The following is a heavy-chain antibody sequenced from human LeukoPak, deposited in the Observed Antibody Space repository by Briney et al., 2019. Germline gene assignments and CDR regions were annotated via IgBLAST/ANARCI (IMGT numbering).Heavy chain of an antibody. V-gene: IGHV3-23*01. CDR1: GFTFSSYA. CDR3: ARAPDYYDSSGYDY. D-gene: IGHD3-22*01. Sequence: GGSLRLSCAASGFTFSSYAMSWVRQAPGKGLEWVSAISGSGGSTYYADSVKGRFTISRDNSKNTLYLQMNSLRAEDTAVYYCARAPDYYDSSGYDYWGQGTLVTVSS. CDR2: ISGSGGST. J-gene: IGHJ4*02.